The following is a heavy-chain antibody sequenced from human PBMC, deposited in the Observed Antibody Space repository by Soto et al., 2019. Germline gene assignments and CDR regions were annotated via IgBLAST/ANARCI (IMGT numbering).Heavy chain of an antibody. J-gene: IGHJ4*02. CDR1: GFTFSDYA. CDR2: INSGGGSP. CDR3: VKGDGRIVPRHFDK. Sequence: EVQLLESGGGLVQPGGSLRLSCAASGFTFSDYAMSWVRQAPGKGLEWVSGINSGGGSPYHAYPVNGRFTISRNNSKSTLFLQMNGLRVEDTALYYCVKGDGRIVPRHFDKWGQGTLVTVSS. V-gene: IGHV3-23*01. D-gene: IGHD1-26*01.